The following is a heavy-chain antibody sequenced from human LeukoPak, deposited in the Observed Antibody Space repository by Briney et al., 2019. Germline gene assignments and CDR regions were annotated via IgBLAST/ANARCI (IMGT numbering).Heavy chain of an antibody. CDR2: ISSSSSYI. J-gene: IGHJ4*02. D-gene: IGHD3-10*01. CDR1: GFTFSSYG. Sequence: GGSLRLSCAASGFTFSSYGMNWVRQAPGKGLEWVSAISSSSSYIYYADSVKGRFTISRDNAKNTVYLQMNSLRAEDTAVYYCAPPGSVQGVINAEWGQGTLVTVSS. CDR3: APPGSVQGVINAE. V-gene: IGHV3-21*04.